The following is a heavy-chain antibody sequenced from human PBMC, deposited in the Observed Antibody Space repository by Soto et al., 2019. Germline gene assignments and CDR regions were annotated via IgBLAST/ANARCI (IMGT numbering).Heavy chain of an antibody. Sequence: PSETLSLTCTSSGCPIRTSSYNWGWIRQPPGKGLEWIGSIYYSGSTYYNPSLKSRVTISVDTSKNQFSLKLSSVTAADTAVYYCARDCSGGSCQTYYYYYGMDVWGQGTTVS. CDR1: GCPIRTSSYN. CDR2: IYYSGST. CDR3: ARDCSGGSCQTYYYYYGMDV. J-gene: IGHJ6*02. V-gene: IGHV4-39*02. D-gene: IGHD2-15*01.